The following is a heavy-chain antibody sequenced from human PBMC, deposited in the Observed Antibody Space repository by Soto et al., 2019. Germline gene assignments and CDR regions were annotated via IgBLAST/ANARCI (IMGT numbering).Heavy chain of an antibody. CDR2: ISDNGVYT. Sequence: GGSLRLSCAASGFTFSTYAMSLARQAPGKGLECVSAISDNGVYTYYADSVKGRFTLSRDNAKNSLYLQLNSLRAEDTAVYFCAKRSDIAVTGAEFYDLWGRGTLVTVSS. V-gene: IGHV3-23*01. CDR3: AKRSDIAVTGAEFYDL. D-gene: IGHD6-19*01. J-gene: IGHJ2*01. CDR1: GFTFSTYA.